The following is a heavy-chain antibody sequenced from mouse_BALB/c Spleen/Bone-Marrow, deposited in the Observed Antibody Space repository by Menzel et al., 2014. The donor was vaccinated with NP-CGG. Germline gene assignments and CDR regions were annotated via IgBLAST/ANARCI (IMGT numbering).Heavy chain of an antibody. CDR3: ARPIFL. CDR2: IDPANGNT. CDR1: GFNIKDTY. V-gene: IGHV14-3*02. Sequence: EVKLVESGAELVKPGASVKLSCTASGFNIKDTYMHWVKQRPEQGLEWIGRIDPANGNTKYDPKFQGKATITADASSNTAYLQVSSLTSEDTAVYYCARPIFLWGQGTSVTVSS. J-gene: IGHJ4*01.